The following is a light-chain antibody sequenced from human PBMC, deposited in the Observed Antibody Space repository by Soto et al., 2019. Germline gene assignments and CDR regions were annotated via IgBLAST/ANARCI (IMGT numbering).Light chain of an antibody. CDR1: DSNIGADYD. CDR2: GNT. V-gene: IGLV1-40*01. J-gene: IGLJ1*01. CDR3: CSHAGSSNYV. Sequence: QSVLTQPPSVSGAPGQRVTISCTGSDSNIGADYDVNWYQQLPGTAPKLLIHGNTIRPSGVPGRFSGSRSDTSASLAITGLQAEDEADYYCCSHAGSSNYVFGTGTKVTVL.